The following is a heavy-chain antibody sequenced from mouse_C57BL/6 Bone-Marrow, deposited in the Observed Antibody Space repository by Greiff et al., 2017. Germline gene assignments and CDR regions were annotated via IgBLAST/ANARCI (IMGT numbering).Heavy chain of an antibody. Sequence: QQPGAELVMPGASVKLSCKASGYTFTSYWMHWVKQRPGQGLEWIGEIDPSDSYTNYNQKFKGKSTLTVDKSSSTAYMQLSSLTSEDSAVYYCASGGDDYDEDFDYWGQGTTLTVSS. CDR2: IDPSDSYT. CDR3: ASGGDDYDEDFDY. D-gene: IGHD2-4*01. CDR1: GYTFTSYW. J-gene: IGHJ2*01. V-gene: IGHV1-69*01.